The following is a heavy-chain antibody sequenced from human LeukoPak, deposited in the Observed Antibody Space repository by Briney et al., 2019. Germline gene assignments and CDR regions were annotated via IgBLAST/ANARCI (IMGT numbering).Heavy chain of an antibody. Sequence: GGSLRLSCAASGFTVSGNYMSWVRQPPGKGLEWVSLIYSGGSTFYADSVKGRFTVSRDNSKNTLYLHMNSLRADDTAVHYCARVKLTVATNYFDYWGQGTLVTVSS. CDR1: GFTVSGNY. J-gene: IGHJ4*02. V-gene: IGHV3-53*01. CDR2: IYSGGST. CDR3: ARVKLTVATNYFDY. D-gene: IGHD5-12*01.